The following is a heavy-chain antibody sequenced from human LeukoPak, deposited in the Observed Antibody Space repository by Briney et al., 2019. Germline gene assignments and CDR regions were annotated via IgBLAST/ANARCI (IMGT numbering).Heavy chain of an antibody. J-gene: IGHJ6*03. CDR2: ISYDGSNK. CDR1: GFTFSTYP. V-gene: IGHV3-30*04. D-gene: IGHD5-12*01. Sequence: SGWSLRLSCAASGFTFSTYPMHWVRQAPGKGLEWVAVISYDGSNKYYADSVKGRFTISRDNSKNTLYLQMNSLRAEDTAVYYSARGSRTIVTTKFARGHYMDVWGKGTTVTVSS. CDR3: ARGSRTIVTTKFARGHYMDV.